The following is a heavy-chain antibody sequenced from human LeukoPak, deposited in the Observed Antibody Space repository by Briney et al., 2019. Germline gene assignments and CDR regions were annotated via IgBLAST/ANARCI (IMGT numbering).Heavy chain of an antibody. D-gene: IGHD4-11*01. CDR3: ARLSTATSDSDY. Sequence: GGSLRLSCAASGFTFSSSWMSWVRQAPWKGLEWVANIKQDGSETYYVDSVRGRFTISRDNAKNSLYLQMSGLRAEDTAVYYCARLSTATSDSDYWGQGTLLSVSS. CDR2: IKQDGSET. J-gene: IGHJ4*02. CDR1: GFTFSSSW. V-gene: IGHV3-7*01.